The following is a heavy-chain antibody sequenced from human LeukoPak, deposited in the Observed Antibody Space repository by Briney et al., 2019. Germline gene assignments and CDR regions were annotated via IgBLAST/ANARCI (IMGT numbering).Heavy chain of an antibody. Sequence: GALRLSCAASGFTFSDYYMSWIRQAPGKGLEWVSYISSSGSTIYYADSVKGRFTISRDNAKNSLYLQMNSLRAEDTALYYCARVIVGTTGNYYYYYMDVWGKGTTVTVSS. CDR3: ARVIVGTTGNYYYYYMDV. CDR2: ISSSGSTI. V-gene: IGHV3-11*01. J-gene: IGHJ6*03. D-gene: IGHD1-26*01. CDR1: GFTFSDYY.